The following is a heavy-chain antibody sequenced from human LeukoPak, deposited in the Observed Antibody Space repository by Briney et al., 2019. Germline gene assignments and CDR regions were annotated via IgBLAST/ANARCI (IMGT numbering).Heavy chain of an antibody. CDR1: GGTFSSYA. CDR2: IIPIFGTA. V-gene: IGHV1-69*13. J-gene: IGHJ4*02. CDR3: ARVTGIAVADEYYSDY. D-gene: IGHD6-19*01. Sequence: GASVKVSCKASGGTFSSYAISWVRQAPGQGLEWMGGIIPIFGTANYAQKFQGRVTITADESTSTAYMELSSLRSEDTAVYYCARVTGIAVADEYYSDYWGQGTLVTVSS.